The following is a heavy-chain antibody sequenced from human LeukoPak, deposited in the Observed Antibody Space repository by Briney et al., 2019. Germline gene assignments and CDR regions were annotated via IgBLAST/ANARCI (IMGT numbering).Heavy chain of an antibody. Sequence: GRSLRLSCAASGFTFSAYWMHWVRQAPGKGLVWVSRIKSDGSSTSYADSVKGRFTISRDNAKNTLYLQMNGLRAEDTAVYYCARAMVPLFESWGQGTLVAVSS. CDR2: IKSDGSST. V-gene: IGHV3-74*01. CDR3: ARAMVPLFES. D-gene: IGHD4/OR15-4a*01. CDR1: GFTFSAYW. J-gene: IGHJ4*02.